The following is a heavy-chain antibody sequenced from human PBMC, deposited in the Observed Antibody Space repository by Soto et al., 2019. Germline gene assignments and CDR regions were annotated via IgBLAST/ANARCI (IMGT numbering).Heavy chain of an antibody. D-gene: IGHD3-10*02. J-gene: IGHJ6*02. V-gene: IGHV1-2*02. CDR3: ARNMDYYYGRGSGNGHGV. CDR1: GYTFTAYY. Sequence: QVQLVQSGAEVKEPGDSVRVSCDASGYTFTAYYILWVRQAPGQGLEWMGWINPKFGDTTSAHDFQGRVSMTRDMSISTVYMELSRLTSDDTAISYCARNMDYYYGRGSGNGHGVWGQGTTVTVFS. CDR2: INPKFGDT.